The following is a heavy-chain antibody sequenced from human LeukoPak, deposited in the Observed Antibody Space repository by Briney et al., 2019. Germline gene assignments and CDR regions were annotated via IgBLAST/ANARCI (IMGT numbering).Heavy chain of an antibody. J-gene: IGHJ6*03. CDR1: GFTFSSYE. Sequence: GGSLRLSCAASGFTFSSYEMNWVRQAPGKGLEWVSGVSGSGASTYYADSVKGRFTISRDSSKNTLYLQLNSLRVEDTAVYYCARVYGSSNYYYDRYYYYMDVWGRGTTVTVSS. CDR3: ARVYGSSNYYYDRYYYYMDV. D-gene: IGHD3-22*01. V-gene: IGHV3-23*01. CDR2: VSGSGAST.